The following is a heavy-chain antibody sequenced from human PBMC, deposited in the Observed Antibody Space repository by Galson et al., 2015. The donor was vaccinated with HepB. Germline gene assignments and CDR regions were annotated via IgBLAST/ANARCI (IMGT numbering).Heavy chain of an antibody. J-gene: IGHJ4*01. Sequence: SLRLSCAASGFTFGDYAMSWFRQAPGEGLGWVGVVRSNAYGGTTEYAASVKGRVTISRADSQSIAYLQMNSLKTEDTAVYYCTSAHRAEMADYRGPATLVPVSS. V-gene: IGHV3-49*03. D-gene: IGHD5-24*01. CDR2: VRSNAYGGTT. CDR1: GFTFGDYA. CDR3: TSAHRAEMADY.